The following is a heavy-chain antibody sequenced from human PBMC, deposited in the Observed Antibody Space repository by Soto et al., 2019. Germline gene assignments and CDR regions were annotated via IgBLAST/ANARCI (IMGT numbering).Heavy chain of an antibody. CDR3: ARDRLGDGYNQGAFDI. V-gene: IGHV4-4*02. J-gene: IGHJ3*02. Sequence: QVQLQESGPGLVKPSGTLSLTCAVSGGSISSSNWWSWVRQPPGKGLEWIGAIYHSGSTNYNPSLKGRVTISADKSKNQCSLKLSSVTAADTAVYYCARDRLGDGYNQGAFDIWGQGTMVTVSS. CDR2: IYHSGST. D-gene: IGHD5-12*01. CDR1: GGSISSSNW.